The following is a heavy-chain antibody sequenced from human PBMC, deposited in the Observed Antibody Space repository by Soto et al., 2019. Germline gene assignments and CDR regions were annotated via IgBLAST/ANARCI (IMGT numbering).Heavy chain of an antibody. CDR3: AIFSFPSNGTYGANCYGMDV. J-gene: IGHJ6*02. Sequence: LVNLYCKGFAGAFSIYAIGCGRRKTGQGLEWMAGIIPIFGTANYAQKFMGRVTITADKVTSTAYMELSRLRSEDTAVYYCAIFSFPSNGTYGANCYGMDVWGQGTTVPVSS. D-gene: IGHD4-17*01. CDR2: IIPIFGTA. CDR1: AGAFSIYA. V-gene: IGHV1-69*06.